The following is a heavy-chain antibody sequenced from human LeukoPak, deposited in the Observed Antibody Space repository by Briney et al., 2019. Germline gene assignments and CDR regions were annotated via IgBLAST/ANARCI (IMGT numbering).Heavy chain of an antibody. D-gene: IGHD2-8*02. CDR2: ISYDGSNK. V-gene: IGHV3-30-3*01. CDR1: GFTFSSYA. Sequence: GRSLRLSCAASGFTFSSYAMHWVRQAPGKGLEWVAVISYDGSNKYYADSVKGRFTISRDNSKNTLYLQMNSLRAEDTAVYYCARDLVGWGQGTLVTVSS. CDR3: ARDLVG. J-gene: IGHJ4*02.